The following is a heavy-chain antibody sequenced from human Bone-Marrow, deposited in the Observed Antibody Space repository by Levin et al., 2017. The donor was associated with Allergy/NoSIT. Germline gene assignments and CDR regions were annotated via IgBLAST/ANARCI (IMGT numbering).Heavy chain of an antibody. J-gene: IGHJ4*02. CDR3: AREGSRRGYNYGYFDY. Sequence: ASVKVSCKASGYTLTDYAMNWVRQAPGQGLEWMGWINTNTGNPTYAQDFTGRFVFSLDTSVSTAYLQISSLKAEDTAVYFCAREGSRRGYNYGYFDYWGQGTLVTVSS. CDR2: INTNTGNP. D-gene: IGHD5-18*01. V-gene: IGHV7-4-1*02. CDR1: GYTLTDYA.